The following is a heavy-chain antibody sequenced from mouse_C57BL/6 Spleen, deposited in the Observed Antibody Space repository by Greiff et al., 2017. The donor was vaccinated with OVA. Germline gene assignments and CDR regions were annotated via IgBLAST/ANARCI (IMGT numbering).Heavy chain of an antibody. CDR1: GYTFTSSW. CDR3: ARRGSNYVGWYFDV. CDR2: IDPSDSYT. D-gene: IGHD2-5*01. Sequence: VKLQQPGAELVMPGASVKLSCTASGYTFTSSWMHWVKQRPGQGLEWIGEIDPSDSYTNYNQKFKGKSTLTVDKSSSTAYMQLSSLTSEDSAVYDCARRGSNYVGWYFDVWGTGTTVTVSS. V-gene: IGHV1-69*01. J-gene: IGHJ1*03.